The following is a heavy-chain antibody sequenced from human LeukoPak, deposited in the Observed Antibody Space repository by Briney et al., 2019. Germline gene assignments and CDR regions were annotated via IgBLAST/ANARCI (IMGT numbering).Heavy chain of an antibody. V-gene: IGHV3-21*01. CDR1: GFTFSTYN. J-gene: IGHJ4*02. D-gene: IGHD3-22*01. CDR2: ISRESAYI. Sequence: GGSLRLSCAASGFTFSTYNMNWVRQAPGKGLEWVAYISRESAYIYYGASVKGRFTISRDNGKNSVDLQMNSLRAEDTAVYYCARGAEYYYDSSGYSDTDYWGQGTLVTVSS. CDR3: ARGAEYYYDSSGYSDTDY.